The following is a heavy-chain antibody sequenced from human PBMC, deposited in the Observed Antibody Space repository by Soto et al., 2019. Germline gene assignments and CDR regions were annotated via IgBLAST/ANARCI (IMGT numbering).Heavy chain of an antibody. CDR3: ARTYYDFWSGSNIDWFDP. J-gene: IGHJ5*02. D-gene: IGHD3-3*01. CDR2: INPNSGGT. V-gene: IGHV1-2*02. Sequence: ASVKVSCKASGYTFTGYYMHWVRQAPGQGLEWMGWINPNSGGTNYAQKFQGGVTMTRDTSISTAYMGLSRLRSDDTAVYYCARTYYDFWSGSNIDWFDPWGQGTLVTVSS. CDR1: GYTFTGYY.